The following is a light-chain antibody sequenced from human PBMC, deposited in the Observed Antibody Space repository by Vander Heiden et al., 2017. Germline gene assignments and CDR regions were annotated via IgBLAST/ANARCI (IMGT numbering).Light chain of an antibody. CDR2: DVT. CDR3: SSYAGNNRV. CDR1: PRHVGGYDR. V-gene: IGLV2-8*01. J-gene: IGLJ1*01. Sequence: QPALTHPPSASGSSGQSAPISCTEPPRHVGGYDRVSWYQQHPGKAPKLIIYDVTNRPSGVPDRFSGSKSGNTASLTVSGLQAEDEADYYCSSYAGNNRVFGTGTKVTVL.